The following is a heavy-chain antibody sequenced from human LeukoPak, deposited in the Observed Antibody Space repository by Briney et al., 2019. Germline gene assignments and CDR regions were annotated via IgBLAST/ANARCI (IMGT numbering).Heavy chain of an antibody. V-gene: IGHV1-2*06. CDR1: GCTFTDYY. CDR3: AREGSYGDYDY. J-gene: IGHJ4*02. D-gene: IGHD4-17*01. CDR2: VNPNSGGT. Sequence: ASVKVSCKASGCTFTDYYVHWVRQAPGQGLEWMGRVNPNSGGTNYAQKFQGRVTMTRDTSITTAYMELSRLRSDDTAVFYCAREGSYGDYDYWGQGTLVTVSS.